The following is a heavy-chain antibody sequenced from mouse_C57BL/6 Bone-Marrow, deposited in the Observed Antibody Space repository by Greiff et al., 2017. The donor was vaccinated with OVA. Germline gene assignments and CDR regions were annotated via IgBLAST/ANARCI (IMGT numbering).Heavy chain of an antibody. D-gene: IGHD1-1*01. CDR3: AREGYGSHYAMDY. CDR1: GYSITSGYY. J-gene: IGHJ4*01. V-gene: IGHV3-6*01. Sequence: DSGPGLVKPSQSLSLTCSVTGYSITSGYYWNWIRQFPGNKLEWMGYISYDGSNNYNPSLKNRISITRDTSKNQFFLKLNSVTTEDTATYYCAREGYGSHYAMDYWGQGTSVTVSS. CDR2: ISYDGSN.